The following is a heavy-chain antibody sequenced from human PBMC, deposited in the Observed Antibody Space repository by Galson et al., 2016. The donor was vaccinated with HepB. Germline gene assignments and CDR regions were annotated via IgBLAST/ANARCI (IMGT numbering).Heavy chain of an antibody. CDR2: ISWDAGTT. CDR3: VKVGSAIAVTGYFDN. J-gene: IGHJ4*02. Sequence: SLRLSCAVSGFTFDDHAMHWVRQAPGKWLEWVSLISWDAGTTYYVDSVKGRFTISRDSTKNSLYLQMNSLRPEDTAIYYCVKVGSAIAVTGYFDNWGQGTLVTISS. D-gene: IGHD6-19*01. V-gene: IGHV3-43D*03. CDR1: GFTFDDHA.